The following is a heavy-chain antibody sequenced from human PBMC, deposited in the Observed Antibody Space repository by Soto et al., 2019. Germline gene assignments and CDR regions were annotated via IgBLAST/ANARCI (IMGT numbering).Heavy chain of an antibody. Sequence: SETLSLTCTVSGGSISSYYWSWIRQPPGKGLEWIGYIYYSGSTNYNPSLKSRVTISVDTSKNQFSLKLSSVTAADTAVYYCARGTFWSGYYFDYWGQGTLVTVSS. J-gene: IGHJ4*02. D-gene: IGHD3-3*01. CDR1: GGSISSYY. V-gene: IGHV4-59*01. CDR2: IYYSGST. CDR3: ARGTFWSGYYFDY.